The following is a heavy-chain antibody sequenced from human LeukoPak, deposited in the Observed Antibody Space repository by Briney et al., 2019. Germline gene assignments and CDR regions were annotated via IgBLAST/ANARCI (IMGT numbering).Heavy chain of an antibody. CDR2: INHSGST. V-gene: IGHV4-34*01. CDR1: GFTVSSNY. CDR3: ARGRVGYSYGLDY. D-gene: IGHD5-18*01. J-gene: IGHJ4*02. Sequence: GSLRLSCAASGFTVSSNYMSWIRQPPGKGLEWIGEINHSGSTNYNPSLKSRVTISVDTSKNQFSLKLSSVTAADTAVYYCARGRVGYSYGLDYWGQGTLVTVSS.